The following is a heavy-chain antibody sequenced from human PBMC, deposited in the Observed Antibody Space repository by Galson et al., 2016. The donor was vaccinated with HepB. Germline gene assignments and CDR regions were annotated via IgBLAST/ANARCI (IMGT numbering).Heavy chain of an antibody. CDR3: ARSPLWGRPTFSS. CDR2: TYYRSKWYN. D-gene: IGHD2/OR15-2a*01. J-gene: IGHJ5*02. V-gene: IGHV6-1*01. CDR1: GDSVSSTGAS. Sequence: CAISGDSVSSTGASWNWIRQSPSRGLEWLGRTYYRSKWYNSYAVSVEGRITINPDTSKNQFSLQLNSVTTEDTAVYYCARSPLWGRPTFSSWGQGTLVTVSS.